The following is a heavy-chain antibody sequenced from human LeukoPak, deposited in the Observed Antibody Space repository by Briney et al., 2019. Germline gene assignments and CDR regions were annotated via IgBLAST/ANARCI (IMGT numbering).Heavy chain of an antibody. Sequence: GGSLRLSCAASGFTFSSYAMSWVRQAPGKGLEWVSAISGSGGSTYYADSVKGRFTIYRDNSKNTLYLQMNSLKTEDTAVYYCNRQQLVQDYLGQGTLVTGSS. D-gene: IGHD6-13*01. CDR1: GFTFSSYA. J-gene: IGHJ4*02. CDR2: ISGSGGST. V-gene: IGHV3-23*01. CDR3: NRQQLVQDY.